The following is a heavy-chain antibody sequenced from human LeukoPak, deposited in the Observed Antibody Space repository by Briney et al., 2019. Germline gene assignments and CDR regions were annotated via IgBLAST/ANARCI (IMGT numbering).Heavy chain of an antibody. CDR1: GGSFSGCY. CDR3: AGTFMIAFGGVIGSNWFDP. D-gene: IGHD3-16*02. V-gene: IGHV4-34*01. CDR2: INHSGST. J-gene: IGHJ5*02. Sequence: PSETLSLTCAVYGGSFSGCYWSWIRQPPGKGLEWIGEINHSGSTNYNPSLKSRVTISVDTSKNQFSLRLSSVTAADTAVYYCAGTFMIAFGGVIGSNWFDPWGQGTLVTVSS.